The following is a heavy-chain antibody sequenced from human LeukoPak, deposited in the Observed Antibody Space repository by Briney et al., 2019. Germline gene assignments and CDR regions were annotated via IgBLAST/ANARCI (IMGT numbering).Heavy chain of an antibody. J-gene: IGHJ5*02. D-gene: IGHD3-22*01. Sequence: ASVKVSCKASGYTFTSYGISWVRQAPGQGLEWMGWISAYNGNTNYAQKLQGRLTMTTDTSTSTAYMELRSLRSDDTAVYYCARGGGSNYYDSSPASWFDPWGQGTLVTVSS. CDR1: GYTFTSYG. CDR2: ISAYNGNT. CDR3: ARGGGSNYYDSSPASWFDP. V-gene: IGHV1-18*01.